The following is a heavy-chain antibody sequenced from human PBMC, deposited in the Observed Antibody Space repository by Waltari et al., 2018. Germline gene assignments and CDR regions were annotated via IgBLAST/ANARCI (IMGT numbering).Heavy chain of an antibody. CDR1: GFPFSSYW. Sequence: EVQLVESGGDLVQPGGSLRLSCAASGFPFSSYWMTWVRQAPGKGLEGVANIQRDGNGKYYADSVKGRFTISRDNAKNSLYLQMNSLRAEDTAVYYCARAYSGSYETWGQGTLVTVSS. CDR2: IQRDGNGK. CDR3: ARAYSGSYET. V-gene: IGHV3-7*01. D-gene: IGHD1-26*01. J-gene: IGHJ3*01.